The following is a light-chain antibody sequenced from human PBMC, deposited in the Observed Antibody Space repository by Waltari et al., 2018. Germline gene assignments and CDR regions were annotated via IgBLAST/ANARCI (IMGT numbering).Light chain of an antibody. Sequence: SDELRQPTSVSVSPGQTATMTCSGDALTTQNIYWYPQKAGQAPVLVINKDRERPSGIPERFSGSTSGTTGSLIISGVQAEDEGHYYCQSADRSGTYVIFGGGTRLTVL. V-gene: IGLV3-25*03. J-gene: IGLJ2*01. CDR2: KDR. CDR3: QSADRSGTYVI. CDR1: ALTTQN.